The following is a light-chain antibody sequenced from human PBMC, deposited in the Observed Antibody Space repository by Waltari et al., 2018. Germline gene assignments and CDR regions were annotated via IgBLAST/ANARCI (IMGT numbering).Light chain of an antibody. V-gene: IGKV4-1*01. CDR2: GAS. Sequence: DIVLTQSPDSLAVSLGERVTFNCKSSQSLLYSSNNRNYLAWYQQRAGQSPKLLIYGASTRGMGVPGRFRGSGSGTDFTLTISSLQAEDVAIYYCQQYFTTPYTFGRGTKLEIK. J-gene: IGKJ2*01. CDR1: QSLLYSSNNRNY. CDR3: QQYFTTPYT.